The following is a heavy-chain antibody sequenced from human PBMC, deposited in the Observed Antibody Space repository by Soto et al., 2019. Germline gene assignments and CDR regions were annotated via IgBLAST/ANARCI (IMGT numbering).Heavy chain of an antibody. D-gene: IGHD3-22*01. V-gene: IGHV1-3*01. CDR2: INAGNGNT. Sequence: ASVKVSCKASGHTFTSYGIHWVRQAPGQRLEWTGWINAGNGNTKYSEKFQGRVTITRDTSASTAYLELSSLRSEDTAVYYCARDPNDSSAYYHHYYYGMDVWGQGTTVTVSS. CDR3: ARDPNDSSAYYHHYYYGMDV. J-gene: IGHJ6*02. CDR1: GHTFTSYG.